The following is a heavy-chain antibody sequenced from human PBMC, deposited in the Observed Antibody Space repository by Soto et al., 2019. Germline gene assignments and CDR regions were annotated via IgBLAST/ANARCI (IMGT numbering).Heavy chain of an antibody. J-gene: IGHJ4*02. CDR3: ASPSTIFGPFDY. CDR2: ISYDGSNK. CDR1: GFTFSSYA. D-gene: IGHD3-3*01. V-gene: IGHV3-30-3*01. Sequence: QVQLVESGGGVVQPGRSLRLSCAASGFTFSSYAMHWVRQAPGKGLEWVAVISYDGSNKYYADSVKGRFTISRDNSKNTLYLQMNSLRAEDTAVYYCASPSTIFGPFDYWGQGTLVTVSS.